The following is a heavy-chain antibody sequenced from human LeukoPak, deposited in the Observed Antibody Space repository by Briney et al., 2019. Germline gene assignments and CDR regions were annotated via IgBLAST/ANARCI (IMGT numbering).Heavy chain of an antibody. CDR2: ISSRGSYI. CDR1: AFTFSSYI. Sequence: GGSLRLSCAASAFTFSSYIMNWVRQAPGKGREGVSSISSRGSYIYYDDSVKGRFTISRANAKTSLHLQMNSLRAEDTAVYYCARGSGVQVWSSLDYWGQGTLVTVSS. J-gene: IGHJ4*02. CDR3: ARGSGVQVWSSLDY. V-gene: IGHV3-21*01. D-gene: IGHD5-18*01.